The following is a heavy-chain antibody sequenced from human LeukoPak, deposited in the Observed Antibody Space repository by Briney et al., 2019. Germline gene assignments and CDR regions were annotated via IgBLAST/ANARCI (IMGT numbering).Heavy chain of an antibody. Sequence: GASVKVSCKASGYTFTGYYMHWVRQAPGQGLEWVGWISAYNGNTNYTQKMQGRVTMTTDTSTTTAYMELRSLRSDDTAMYYCARERKWVRADPYNGFDIWGQGILVTVSS. D-gene: IGHD1-1*01. V-gene: IGHV1-18*04. J-gene: IGHJ3*02. CDR3: ARERKWVRADPYNGFDI. CDR2: ISAYNGNT. CDR1: GYTFTGYY.